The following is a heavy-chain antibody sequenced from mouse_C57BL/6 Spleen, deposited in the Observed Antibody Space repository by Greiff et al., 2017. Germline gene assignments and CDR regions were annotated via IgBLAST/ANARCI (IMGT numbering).Heavy chain of an antibody. CDR3: ARGGGSSRYWYFDV. V-gene: IGHV2-2*01. D-gene: IGHD1-1*01. J-gene: IGHJ1*03. CDR2: IWSGGST. CDR1: GFSLTSYG. Sequence: VQLVESGPGLVQPSQSLSITCTVSGFSLTSYGVHWVRQSPGKGLEWLGVIWSGGSTDYNAAFISRLGISKDNSKSQVFFKMNRLQADDTAIYYCARGGGSSRYWYFDVWGTGTTVTVSS.